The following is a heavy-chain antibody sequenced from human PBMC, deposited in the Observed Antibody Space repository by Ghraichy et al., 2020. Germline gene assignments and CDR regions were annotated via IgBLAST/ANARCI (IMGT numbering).Heavy chain of an antibody. CDR2: ISYDGCNK. D-gene: IGHD3-10*01. J-gene: IGHJ4*02. V-gene: IGHV3-30*18. Sequence: GGSLRLSCAASGFIFSSYGMHWVRQAPGKGLEWVSSISYDGCNKYYADSVKGRFTISRDNSKNTLYLQMNSLRAEDTAVYYCAKDLITMPSLCYYFDYWGQGTLVTVPS. CDR1: GFIFSSYG. CDR3: AKDLITMPSLCYYFDY.